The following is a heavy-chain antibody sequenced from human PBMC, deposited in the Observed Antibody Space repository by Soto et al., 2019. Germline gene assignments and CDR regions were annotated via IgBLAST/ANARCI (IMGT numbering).Heavy chain of an antibody. Sequence: LSLTCTVPGGSISSGDYYWSWIRQPPGEGLEWIGYIYYSGSTYYNPSLKSQVTISVDTSKNQFSLKLSSVTAADTAVYYCVRDIGYCSGGSCLAGPDWFDPWGQGTLVTVSS. CDR1: GGSISSGDYY. CDR2: IYYSGST. CDR3: VRDIGYCSGGSCLAGPDWFDP. J-gene: IGHJ5*02. V-gene: IGHV4-30-4*01. D-gene: IGHD2-15*01.